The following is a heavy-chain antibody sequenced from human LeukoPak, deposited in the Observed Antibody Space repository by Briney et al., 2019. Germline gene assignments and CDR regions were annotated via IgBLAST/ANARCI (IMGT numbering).Heavy chain of an antibody. D-gene: IGHD4-17*01. J-gene: IGHJ4*02. Sequence: ASVKVSCKASGYTFTDYYIHWVRQAPGPGLEWMGIINPSGGNTKYAEKFQARVTMTRDTSTSTVYMDLSSLRSEDTAVYYCARAQGYGDCDYWGQGTLVTVSS. V-gene: IGHV1-46*01. CDR2: INPSGGNT. CDR3: ARAQGYGDCDY. CDR1: GYTFTDYY.